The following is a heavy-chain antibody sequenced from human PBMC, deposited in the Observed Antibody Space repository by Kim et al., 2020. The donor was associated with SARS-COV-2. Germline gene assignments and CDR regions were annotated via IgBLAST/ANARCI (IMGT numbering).Heavy chain of an antibody. V-gene: IGHV3-23*01. J-gene: IGHJ4*02. CDR3: AKEALYSSSWPDY. D-gene: IGHD6-13*01. Sequence: YADSVKGRFTISRDNSKNTLYLQMNSLRAEDTAVYYCAKEALYSSSWPDYWGQGTLVTVSS.